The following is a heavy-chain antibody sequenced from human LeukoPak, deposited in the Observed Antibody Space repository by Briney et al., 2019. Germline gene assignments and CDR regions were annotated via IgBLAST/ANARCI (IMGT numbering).Heavy chain of an antibody. CDR1: GGTFSSYA. J-gene: IGHJ4*02. D-gene: IGHD3-10*01. CDR2: ISAYNGNT. CDR3: ARPGSGFDY. V-gene: IGHV1-18*01. Sequence: ASVKVSCKASGGTFSSYAISWVRQAPGQGLEWMGWISAYNGNTNYAQKLQGRVTMTTDTSTSTACMELRSPRSDDTAVYYCARPGSGFDYWGQGTLVTVSS.